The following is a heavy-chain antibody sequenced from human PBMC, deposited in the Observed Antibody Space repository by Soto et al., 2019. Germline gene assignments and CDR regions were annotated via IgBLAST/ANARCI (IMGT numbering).Heavy chain of an antibody. D-gene: IGHD2-21*01. CDR3: ARDVFGQNWFDP. CDR1: GYTFTGYY. CDR2: INPNSGAT. V-gene: IGHV1-2*02. Sequence: QVQLVQSGAEVKKPGASMKVSCKASGYTFTGYYIHWVRQAPGQGLEWMGWINPNSGATNYAQKFQGRVTMTRDKSISTAYMELSRLRSDDTAVYYCARDVFGQNWFDPWGQGTLVTVSS. J-gene: IGHJ5*02.